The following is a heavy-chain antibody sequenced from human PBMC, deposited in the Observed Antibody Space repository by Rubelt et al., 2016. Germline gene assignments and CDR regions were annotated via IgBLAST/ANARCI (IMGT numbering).Heavy chain of an antibody. CDR2: IYYSGST. J-gene: IGHJ4*02. Sequence: QLQLQESGPGLVKPSETLSLTCTVSGGSISSSSYYWGWIRQPPGKGLEWIGSIYYSGSTYYNPSLKVRFTIAVEPCKNRVSLRRSYVTGAATAVYYCAGAYSGGYGYWGQGTLVTVSS. CDR3: AGAYSGGYGY. V-gene: IGHV4-39*01. D-gene: IGHD1-26*01. CDR1: GGSISSSSYY.